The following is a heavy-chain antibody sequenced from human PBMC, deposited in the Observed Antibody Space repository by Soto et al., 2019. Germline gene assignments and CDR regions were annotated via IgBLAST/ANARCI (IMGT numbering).Heavy chain of an antibody. CDR1: GFTFTSSA. CDR3: AAITNYYYADTGDV. Sequence: SVKVSCKASGFTFTSSAVQWVRQARGQRLEWIGWIVVGSGNTNYAQKFQERVTITRDMSTSTAYMELSSLRSEDTAVYYCAAITNYYYADTGDVWGQGTKVTVYS. J-gene: IGHJ6*02. V-gene: IGHV1-58*01. CDR2: IVVGSGNT. D-gene: IGHD1-26*01.